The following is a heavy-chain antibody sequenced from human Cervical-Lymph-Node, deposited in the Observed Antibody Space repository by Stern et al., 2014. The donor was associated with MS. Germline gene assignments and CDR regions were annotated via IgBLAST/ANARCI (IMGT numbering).Heavy chain of an antibody. CDR3: AVSMIVVVAPDAFDI. Sequence: EVQLVESGGGLVQPGGSLRLSCAASGFTFSSYAMNWVRQAPGKGLEWVSAISGSGENTYYTDSVKGRFTVSRDTSKNTVYLQMNSLRAEDTAVYYCAVSMIVVVAPDAFDIWGQGTVVTVSS. V-gene: IGHV3-23*04. CDR1: GFTFSSYA. D-gene: IGHD3-22*01. J-gene: IGHJ3*02. CDR2: ISGSGENT.